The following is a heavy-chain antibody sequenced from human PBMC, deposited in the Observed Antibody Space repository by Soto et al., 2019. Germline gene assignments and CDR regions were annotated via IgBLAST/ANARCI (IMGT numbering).Heavy chain of an antibody. V-gene: IGHV3-23*01. J-gene: IGHJ4*02. CDR2: FSGSGGST. CDR3: ARRGSGSYYDY. D-gene: IGHD1-26*01. Sequence: EVQLLESGGGLVQPGGSLRLSCAASGFTFSSYAMRWVRQAPVKGLEWVSAFSGSGGSTYYADSVKGRFTISRDNSNNTLYLQMNSLRAEDTAVYYCARRGSGSYYDYWGQGTLVTVSS. CDR1: GFTFSSYA.